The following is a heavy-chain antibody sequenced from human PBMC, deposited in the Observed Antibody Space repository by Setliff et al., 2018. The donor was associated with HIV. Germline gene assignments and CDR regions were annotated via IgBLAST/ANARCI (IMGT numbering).Heavy chain of an antibody. CDR2: ISSTGTYI. CDR1: GFNFSSHT. CDR3: ATDWELRGFDY. D-gene: IGHD1-26*01. V-gene: IGHV3-21*01. J-gene: IGHJ4*02. Sequence: GGSLRLSCAASGFNFSSHTMNWIRQAPGKGLEWVSSISSTGTYIYYADSMKGRFTISRDNAKNSLYLQMNSLRADDTAVYYCATDWELRGFDYWGQGTLVTVSS.